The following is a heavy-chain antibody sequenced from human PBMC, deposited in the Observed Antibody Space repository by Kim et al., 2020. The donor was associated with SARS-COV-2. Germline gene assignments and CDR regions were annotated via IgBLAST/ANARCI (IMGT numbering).Heavy chain of an antibody. D-gene: IGHD3-22*01. J-gene: IGHJ4*01. CDR3: ARRSVDSSGYYYVTLDY. CDR2: INHSGST. CDR1: GGSFSGYY. V-gene: IGHV4-34*01. Sequence: SETLSLTCAVYGGSFSGYYWSWIRQPPGKGLEWIGEINHSGSTNYNPSLKSRVTISVDTSKNQFSLKLSSVTAADTAVYYCARRSVDSSGYYYVTLDYWG.